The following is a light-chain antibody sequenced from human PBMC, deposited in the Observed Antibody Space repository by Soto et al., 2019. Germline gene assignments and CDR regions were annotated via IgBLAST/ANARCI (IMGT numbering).Light chain of an antibody. V-gene: IGLV1-40*01. CDR3: QSYDSGWPLWV. Sequence: QSVLTQPPSVSGAPGQRVTISCTGSSSNIGAGYDVHWYQQLPGTAPKLLIFGHNNRPSGVPDRFSVSKSGTSASLAITGLQAEDEADSSCQSYDSGWPLWVFGGGTKLTVL. CDR1: SSNIGAGYD. CDR2: GHN. J-gene: IGLJ3*02.